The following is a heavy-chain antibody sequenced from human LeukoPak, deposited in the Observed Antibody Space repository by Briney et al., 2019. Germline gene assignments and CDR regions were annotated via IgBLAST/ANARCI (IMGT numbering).Heavy chain of an antibody. D-gene: IGHD2-2*01. V-gene: IGHV4-59*01. J-gene: IGHJ4*02. Sequence: PSETLSLTCAVYGGSFSGYYWSWIRQPPGKGLEWIGYIYYSGSTNYNPSLKSRVTISVDTSKNQFSLKLSSVTAADTAVYYCARAALYCSSTSCHPRYFDYWGQGTLVTVSS. CDR2: IYYSGST. CDR3: ARAALYCSSTSCHPRYFDY. CDR1: GGSFSGYY.